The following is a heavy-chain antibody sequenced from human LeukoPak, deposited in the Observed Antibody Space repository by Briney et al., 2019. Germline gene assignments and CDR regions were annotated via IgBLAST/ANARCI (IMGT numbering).Heavy chain of an antibody. CDR1: GFTFSSYS. V-gene: IGHV3-21*01. Sequence: GGSLRLSCAASGFTFSSYSMNWVRQAPGKGLEWVSSISSSSSYIYYADSAKGRFTISRDNAKNSLYLQMNSLRAEDTAVYYCARMVTNGAFDYWGQGTLVTVSS. CDR2: ISSSSSYI. D-gene: IGHD2-21*02. J-gene: IGHJ4*02. CDR3: ARMVTNGAFDY.